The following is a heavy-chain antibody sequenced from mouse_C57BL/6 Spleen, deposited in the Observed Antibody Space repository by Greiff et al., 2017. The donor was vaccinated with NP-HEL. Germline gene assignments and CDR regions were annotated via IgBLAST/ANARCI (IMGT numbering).Heavy chain of an antibody. CDR1: GFTFSSYG. CDR3: ARREATTSWYFDV. V-gene: IGHV5-6*01. J-gene: IGHJ1*03. D-gene: IGHD3-2*02. CDR2: ISSGGSYT. Sequence: EVQLVESGGDLVKPGGSLKLSCAASGFTFSSYGMSWVRQTPDKRLEWVATISSGGSYTYYPDSVKGRFTISRDHAKNTLYLQMSSLKSEDTAMYYCARREATTSWYFDVWGTGTTVTVSS.